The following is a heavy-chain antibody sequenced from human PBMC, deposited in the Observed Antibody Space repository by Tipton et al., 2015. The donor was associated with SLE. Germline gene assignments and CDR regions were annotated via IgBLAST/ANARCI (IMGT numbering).Heavy chain of an antibody. J-gene: IGHJ3*02. CDR3: ARDSGDGVGIKYAFDI. D-gene: IGHD3-10*01. Sequence: SLRLSCAASGFTFSSYAMSWVRQAPGKGLEWVSAISGSGGSTYYADSVKGRFTISRDNAKNSLYLQMNSLRAEDTAVYYCARDSGDGVGIKYAFDIWGQGTMVTVSS. V-gene: IGHV3-23*01. CDR2: ISGSGGST. CDR1: GFTFSSYA.